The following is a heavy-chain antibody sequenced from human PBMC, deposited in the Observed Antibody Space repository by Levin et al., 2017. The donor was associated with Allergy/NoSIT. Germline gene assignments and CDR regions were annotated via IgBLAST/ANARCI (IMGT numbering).Heavy chain of an antibody. V-gene: IGHV4-59*08. D-gene: IGHD6-19*01. CDR3: ARGQQWLVEYYFDY. CDR1: GGSISSYY. Sequence: GSLRLSCTVSGGSISSYYWSWIRQPPGKGLEWIGYIYYSGSTNYNPSLKSRVTISVDTSKNQFSLKLSSVTAADTAVYYCARGQQWLVEYYFDYWGQGTLVTVSS. CDR2: IYYSGST. J-gene: IGHJ4*02.